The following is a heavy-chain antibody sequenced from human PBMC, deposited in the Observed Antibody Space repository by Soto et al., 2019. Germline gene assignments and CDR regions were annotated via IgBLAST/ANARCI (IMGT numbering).Heavy chain of an antibody. D-gene: IGHD5-18*01. V-gene: IGHV3-33*01. Sequence: PVGSLRLSCAASGFAFSSYGMHWVRQAPGKGLEWVAVIWYDGSNKYYADSVKGRFTISRDNSKNTLYLQMNSLRAEDTAVYYCARVSYGYSFDYWGQGTLVTVSS. CDR2: IWYDGSNK. CDR1: GFAFSSYG. CDR3: ARVSYGYSFDY. J-gene: IGHJ4*02.